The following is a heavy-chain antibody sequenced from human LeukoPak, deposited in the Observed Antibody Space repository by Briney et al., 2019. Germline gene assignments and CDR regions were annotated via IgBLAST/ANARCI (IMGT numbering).Heavy chain of an antibody. CDR2: IYYSGST. Sequence: GSLRLSCAASGFTFSDHYMDWVRQAPGKGLEWIGSIYYSGSTYYNPSLKSRVTISVDTSKNQFSLKLSSVTAADTAVYYCARSGYSYGYYYYYYMDVWGKGTTVTISS. CDR3: ARSGYSYGYYYYYYMDV. D-gene: IGHD5-18*01. V-gene: IGHV4-38-2*01. CDR1: GFTFSDHY. J-gene: IGHJ6*03.